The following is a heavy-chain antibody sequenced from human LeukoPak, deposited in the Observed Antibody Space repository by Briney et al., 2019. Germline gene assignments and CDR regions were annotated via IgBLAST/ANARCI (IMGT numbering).Heavy chain of an antibody. CDR1: GFTFSSYA. D-gene: IGHD1-14*01. J-gene: IGHJ4*02. Sequence: GGSLRLSCAASGFTFSSYAMSWVRQAPGKGLEWVSAISGSGGSTYYADSVKGRFTISRDSSNNTVYLHMNSLRAEDTALYFCVRDRNNNYFDYWGQGTLLTVSS. CDR2: ISGSGGST. V-gene: IGHV3-23*01. CDR3: VRDRNNNYFDY.